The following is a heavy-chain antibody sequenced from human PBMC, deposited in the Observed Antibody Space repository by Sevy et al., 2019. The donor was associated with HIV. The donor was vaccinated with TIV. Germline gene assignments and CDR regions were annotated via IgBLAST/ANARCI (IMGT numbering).Heavy chain of an antibody. D-gene: IGHD3-3*01. Sequence: GGCLRLSCAASGFTFSSYDMSWVRQAPGKGLEWVSGIRGSGGGTYYADSVKGRFSISIDDSKNMLFVQMNSLRAEDTAVYYCAKTIFEVAQVFDIWGQGTMVTVSS. J-gene: IGHJ3*02. CDR1: GFTFSSYD. CDR3: AKTIFEVAQVFDI. V-gene: IGHV3-23*01. CDR2: IRGSGGGT.